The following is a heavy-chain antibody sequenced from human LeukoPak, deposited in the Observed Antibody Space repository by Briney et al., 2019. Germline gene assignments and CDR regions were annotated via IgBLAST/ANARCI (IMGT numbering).Heavy chain of an antibody. CDR2: INHSGST. D-gene: IGHD6-19*01. CDR1: GGSFSGYY. J-gene: IGHJ4*02. Sequence: PSETLSLTCAVYGGSFSGYYWSWIRQPPGKGLEWIGEINHSGSTNYNPSLKSRVTISLDTSKNQFSLKLSSVTAADTAVYYCARQYSSGWPPHYWGQGTLVTVSS. CDR3: ARQYSSGWPPHY. V-gene: IGHV4-34*01.